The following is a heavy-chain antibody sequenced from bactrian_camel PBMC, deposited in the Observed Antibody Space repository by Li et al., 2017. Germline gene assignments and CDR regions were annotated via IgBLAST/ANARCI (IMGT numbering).Heavy chain of an antibody. J-gene: IGHJ4*01. D-gene: IGHD6*01. CDR2: IDSLGMT. CDR3: AARSRTRGWSTTLDPDEHHI. CDR1: ANTNGVYC. Sequence: VQLVESGGGSVQSGGSLMLSCAVSANTNGVYCMGWLRQAPGKEREQVAVIDSLGMTSYADSVKGRFTISRDNAKNTLNLRMNGLKPDDTAMYYCAARSRTRGWSTTLDPDEHHIWGQGTQVTVS. V-gene: IGHV3S53*01.